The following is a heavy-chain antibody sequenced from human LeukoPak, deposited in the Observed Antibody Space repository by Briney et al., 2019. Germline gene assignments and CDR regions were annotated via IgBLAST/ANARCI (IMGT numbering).Heavy chain of an antibody. Sequence: GGSLRLSCAASGFTFSSYGMHWVRQAPDKGLEWVAMISHDGGAEYYVDSVKGRLTISRDNSENTLYLQMNGLRVEDTAVYYCARDWGSSGWYNWFDPWGQGTLVTVSS. D-gene: IGHD3-16*01. CDR2: ISHDGGAE. V-gene: IGHV3-30*03. J-gene: IGHJ5*02. CDR1: GFTFSSYG. CDR3: ARDWGSSGWYNWFDP.